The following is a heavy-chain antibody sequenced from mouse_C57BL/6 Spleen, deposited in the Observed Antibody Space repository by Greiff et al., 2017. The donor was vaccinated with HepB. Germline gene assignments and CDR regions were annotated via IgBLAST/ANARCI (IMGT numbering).Heavy chain of an antibody. V-gene: IGHV1-50*01. J-gene: IGHJ1*03. Sequence: KQSCKASGYTLTSYWMQWVKQRPGQGLEWIGEIDPSDSYTNYNQKFKGKATLTVDTSSSTAYMQLSSLTSEDSAVYYCARWGDYYGSSYWYFDVWGTGTTVTVSS. CDR1: GYTLTSYW. CDR2: IDPSDSYT. CDR3: ARWGDYYGSSYWYFDV. D-gene: IGHD1-1*01.